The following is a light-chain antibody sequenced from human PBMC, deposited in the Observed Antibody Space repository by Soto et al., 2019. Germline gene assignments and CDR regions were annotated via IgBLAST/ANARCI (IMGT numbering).Light chain of an antibody. CDR2: EVS. CDR1: SRDVGGYNY. V-gene: IGLV2-14*01. J-gene: IGLJ1*01. Sequence: QYVLTQPASVSGSPGHSITISCTGTSRDVGGYNYVSWYQQHPDRAPKVMIYEVSNRPSGVSNRFSGSKSGNTASLNISGLQAEYEADYYCSSFTICSTLVGFGTGTKVTVL. CDR3: SSFTICSTLVG.